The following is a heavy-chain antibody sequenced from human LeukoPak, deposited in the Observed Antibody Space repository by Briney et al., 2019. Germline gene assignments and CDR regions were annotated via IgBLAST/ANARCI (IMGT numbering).Heavy chain of an antibody. CDR2: IYKTGST. D-gene: IGHD3-10*02. J-gene: IGHJ4*02. CDR3: TRQQTNNYGRGTPFDF. V-gene: IGHV4-39*01. Sequence: PSETLSLTCTVSGGSISSTTYYWAWIRQPPGKGLEWIGSIYKTGSTNYSPSLKSRVFISVDTSSNQFSLKLSSVTAADTAVYFCTRQQTNNYGRGTPFDFWGQGNLVSVSS. CDR1: GGSISSTTYY.